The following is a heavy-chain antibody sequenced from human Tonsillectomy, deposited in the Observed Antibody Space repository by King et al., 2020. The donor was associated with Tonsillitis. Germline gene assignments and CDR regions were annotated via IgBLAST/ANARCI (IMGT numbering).Heavy chain of an antibody. V-gene: IGHV4-39*01. CDR3: GSGSYYYYYMDV. Sequence: LQLQESGPGLVKPSETLSLTCTASGGSISSSSYYWGWIRQPPGKGLEWIGSIYYSGSTYYNPSLKSRVTISVDTSKNQFSLKLSSVTAADTAVYYCGSGSYYYYYMDVWGKGTTVTVSS. J-gene: IGHJ6*03. D-gene: IGHD1-26*01. CDR1: GGSISSSSYY. CDR2: IYYSGST.